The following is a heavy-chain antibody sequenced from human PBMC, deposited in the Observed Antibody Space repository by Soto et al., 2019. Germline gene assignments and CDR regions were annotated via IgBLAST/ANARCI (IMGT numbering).Heavy chain of an antibody. D-gene: IGHD3-10*01. CDR2: IYYSGST. Sequence: PSETLSLTCTVSGGSISSGGYYWGWIRQHPGKGLEWIGYIYYSGSTYYNPSLKSRVTISVDTSKNQFSLKLSSVTAADTAVYYCARTKSPVRGVKLYYFDYWGQGTLVTVSS. CDR1: GGSISSGGYY. CDR3: ARTKSPVRGVKLYYFDY. J-gene: IGHJ4*02. V-gene: IGHV4-31*03.